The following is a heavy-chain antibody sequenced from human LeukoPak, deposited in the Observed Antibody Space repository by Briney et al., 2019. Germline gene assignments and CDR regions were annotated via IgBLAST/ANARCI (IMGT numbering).Heavy chain of an antibody. CDR2: IYYSGST. D-gene: IGHD4-17*01. Sequence: SETLSLTCTVSGGSISSYYWSWIRQPPGKGLEWIGFIYYSGSTNYNPSLKSRITISVDTSKNQFSLKLSSVTAADRAVYYCARGTVTTWFDPWGQGTLVTVSS. J-gene: IGHJ5*02. CDR3: ARGTVTTWFDP. V-gene: IGHV4-59*01. CDR1: GGSISSYY.